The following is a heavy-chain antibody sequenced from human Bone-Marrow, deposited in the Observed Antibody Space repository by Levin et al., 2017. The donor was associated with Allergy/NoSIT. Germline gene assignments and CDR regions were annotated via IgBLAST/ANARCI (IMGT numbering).Heavy chain of an antibody. CDR2: IYYSGST. Sequence: ESLKISCTVSGGSISSSSYYWGWIRQPPGKGLEWIGSIYYSGSTYYNPSLKSRVTISVDTSKNQFSLKLSSVTAADTAVYYCARDHVPLVVVTAMNDYWGQGTLVTVSS. D-gene: IGHD2-21*02. V-gene: IGHV4-39*07. CDR3: ARDHVPLVVVTAMNDY. CDR1: GGSISSSSYY. J-gene: IGHJ4*02.